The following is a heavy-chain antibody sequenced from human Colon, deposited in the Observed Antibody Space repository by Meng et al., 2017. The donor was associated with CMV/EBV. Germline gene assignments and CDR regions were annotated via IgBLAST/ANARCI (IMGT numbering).Heavy chain of an antibody. J-gene: IGHJ4*02. CDR2: LTPSGDST. CDR1: GFSFNNYA. D-gene: IGHD1-1*01. V-gene: IGHV3-23*01. Sequence: GESLKISCAASGFSFNNYAMTWVRQAPGKGLEWVSALTPSGDSTFYADSVKGRFTISRDNSKNTLHLQMNSLGAEDTAVYYCATGQDRYHYWGQGTLVTVSS. CDR3: ATGQDRYHY.